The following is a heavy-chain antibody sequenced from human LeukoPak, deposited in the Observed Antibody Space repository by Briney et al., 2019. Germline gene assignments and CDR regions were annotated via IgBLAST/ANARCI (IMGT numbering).Heavy chain of an antibody. CDR1: GFTFSGSA. J-gene: IGHJ4*02. CDR2: IRSKANSYAT. Sequence: GGSLRLSCAASGFTFSGSAMHWVRQASGKGLEWVGRIRSKANSYATAYAASVKGRFTISRDDSKNTAYLQMNSLKTEDTAVYYCTSSNTIAVAGTVYYFDYWGQGTLVTVSS. V-gene: IGHV3-73*01. D-gene: IGHD6-19*01. CDR3: TSSNTIAVAGTVYYFDY.